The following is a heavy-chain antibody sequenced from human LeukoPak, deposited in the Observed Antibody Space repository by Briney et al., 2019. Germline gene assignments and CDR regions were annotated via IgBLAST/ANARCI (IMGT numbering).Heavy chain of an antibody. V-gene: IGHV3-43*02. CDR2: ISGDGGTT. Sequence: GGSLRLSCAASGFTFDDYAMHWVRQAPGKGLEWVSLISGDGGTTYSADSVKGRFTISRDNSRNSLYLQMNSLRTEDTALYYCARSLPDYFDYWGQGTLVTVSS. J-gene: IGHJ4*02. CDR3: ARSLPDYFDY. CDR1: GFTFDDYA.